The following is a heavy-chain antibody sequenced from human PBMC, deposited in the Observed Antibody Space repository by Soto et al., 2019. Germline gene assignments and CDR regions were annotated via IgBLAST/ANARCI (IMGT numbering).Heavy chain of an antibody. CDR2: ISGSGGST. CDR1: GFTFSSYA. D-gene: IGHD3-3*01. CDR3: AKDPLSYDFWSGYDPYGMDV. J-gene: IGHJ6*02. Sequence: GGSLRLSCAASGFTFSSYAMSWVRQAPGKGLEWVSAISGSGGSTYYADSVKGRFTISRDNSKNTLYLQMNSLRAEDTAVYYCAKDPLSYDFWSGYDPYGMDVWGQGTTVTVSS. V-gene: IGHV3-23*01.